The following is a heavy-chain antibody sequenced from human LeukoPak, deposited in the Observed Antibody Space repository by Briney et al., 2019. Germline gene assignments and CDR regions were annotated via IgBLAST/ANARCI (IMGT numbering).Heavy chain of an antibody. J-gene: IGHJ4*02. D-gene: IGHD1-14*01. CDR3: AKRLHTDRGIDN. Sequence: PGGSLRLSCAVSGFIVSDHYMDWVRQAPGKGLEWVGRTGKKAHGSTTEYAASVRGRFTISRDDSRNSLYLQMNSLKAEDTAVYYCAKRLHTDRGIDNWGQGTLVTVSS. CDR2: TGKKAHGSTT. V-gene: IGHV3-72*01. CDR1: GFIVSDHY.